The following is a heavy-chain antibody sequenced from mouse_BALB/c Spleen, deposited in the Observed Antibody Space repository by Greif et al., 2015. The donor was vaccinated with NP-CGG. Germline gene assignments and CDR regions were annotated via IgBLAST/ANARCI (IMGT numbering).Heavy chain of an antibody. CDR1: GYAFTDYN. CDR3: ARAGGLRRGGNFDY. J-gene: IGHJ2*01. V-gene: IGHV1S29*02. Sequence: EVKLQESGPELVKPGASVKISCKASGYAFTDYNMHWVKQSHGKSPEWIGYIYPYNGGTGYNQKFKSKATLTVDNSSSTAYMELRSLTSEDSAVYYCARAGGLRRGGNFDYWGQGTTLTVSS. CDR2: IYPYNGGT. D-gene: IGHD2-4*01.